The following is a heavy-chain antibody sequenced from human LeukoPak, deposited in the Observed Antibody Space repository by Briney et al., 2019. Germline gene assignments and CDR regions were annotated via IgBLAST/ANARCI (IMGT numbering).Heavy chain of an antibody. D-gene: IGHD6-19*01. Sequence: PSETLSLTCAVYGGSFSGYYWSWIRQPPGKGLEWIGEINHSGSTNYNPSLKSRVTISVDTSKNQFSLKLSSVTAADTAVYYCARADQWLVGTYYFDYWGQGTLVTVSS. V-gene: IGHV4-34*01. CDR1: GGSFSGYY. CDR2: INHSGST. J-gene: IGHJ4*02. CDR3: ARADQWLVGTYYFDY.